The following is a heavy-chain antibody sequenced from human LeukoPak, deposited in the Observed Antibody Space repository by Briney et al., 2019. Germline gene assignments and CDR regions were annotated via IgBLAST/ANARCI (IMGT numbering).Heavy chain of an antibody. V-gene: IGHV1-69*13. J-gene: IGHJ5*02. CDR2: IIPIFGTA. Sequence: ASVKVSCKASGGTFTSYAISWVRQAPGQGLEWMGGIIPIFGTANYAQKFQGRVTITADESTSTAYMEVSSLRSEDTAVYYCAREKGYCSGGSCLTNWFDPWGQGTLVTVSS. D-gene: IGHD2-15*01. CDR1: GGTFTSYA. CDR3: AREKGYCSGGSCLTNWFDP.